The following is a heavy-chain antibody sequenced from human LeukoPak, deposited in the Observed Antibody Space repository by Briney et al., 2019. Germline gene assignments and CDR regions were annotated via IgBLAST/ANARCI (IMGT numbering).Heavy chain of an antibody. V-gene: IGHV3-23*01. Sequence: GGSLRLSCEGSAFIFSGHWMNWVRQAPGKGLEWVSAISGSGGSTYYADSVKGRFTISRDNSKNTLYLQMNSLRAEDTAVYYCAKDLLSNSYFYYYGMDVWGQGTTVTVSS. J-gene: IGHJ6*02. CDR3: AKDLLSNSYFYYYGMDV. CDR1: AFIFSGHW. D-gene: IGHD4-23*01. CDR2: ISGSGGST.